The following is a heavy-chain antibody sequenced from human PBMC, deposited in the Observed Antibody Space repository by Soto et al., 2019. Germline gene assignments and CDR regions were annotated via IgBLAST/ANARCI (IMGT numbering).Heavy chain of an antibody. D-gene: IGHD3-3*02. J-gene: IGHJ4*02. CDR3: ARHRDAFSSTFDY. Sequence: EVQLVETGGGLIQPGGSLRLSCAVSGFTVSTNYMSWVRQAPGKGLEWVSALYSGGSTYYADSVKGRFTISRDNSKNTLHLQMNSLRPEDTALYYCARHRDAFSSTFDYWGQGTLVTVSS. V-gene: IGHV3-53*02. CDR1: GFTVSTNY. CDR2: LYSGGST.